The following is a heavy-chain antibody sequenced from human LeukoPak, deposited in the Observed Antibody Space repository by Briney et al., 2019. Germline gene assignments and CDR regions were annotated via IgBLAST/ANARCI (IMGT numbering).Heavy chain of an antibody. D-gene: IGHD2-15*01. V-gene: IGHV3-23*01. CDR3: AKLVVVAATVNDY. CDR2: ISGSGGST. J-gene: IGHJ4*02. CDR1: GFTFSNAW. Sequence: GGSLRLSCAASGFTFSNAWMSWVRQAPGKGLEWVSTISGSGGSTYYADSVKGRFTISRDNSKNTLYLQMNSLRAEDTAVYYCAKLVVVAATVNDYWGQGTLVTVSS.